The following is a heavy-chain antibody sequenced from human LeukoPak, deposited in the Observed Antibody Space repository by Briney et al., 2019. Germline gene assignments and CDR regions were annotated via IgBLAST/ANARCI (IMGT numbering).Heavy chain of an antibody. CDR3: AKDAIGQYRPYYFDC. CDR2: ISGSGEST. J-gene: IGHJ4*02. Sequence: GGSLRLSCAASGFTFSSFAMSLVRQAPGKGLEWVSSISGSGESTYYADYVKGRFTVSRDNSKNTVNLQLNSLRAEDTAVYYCAKDAIGQYRPYYFDCWGQGTLVTVSS. CDR1: GFTFSSFA. V-gene: IGHV3-23*01. D-gene: IGHD3-16*02.